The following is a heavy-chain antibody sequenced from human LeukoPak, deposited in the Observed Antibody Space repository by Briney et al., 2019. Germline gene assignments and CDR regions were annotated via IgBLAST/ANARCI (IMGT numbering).Heavy chain of an antibody. J-gene: IGHJ6*03. CDR3: ARGITRNYMDV. V-gene: IGHV4-59*01. CDR1: GGSISSYY. D-gene: IGHD3-10*01. CDR2: IYYSGST. Sequence: SETLSLTCTVSGGSISSYYWSWIRQYPGKGLEWIGHIYYSGSTNYNPSLKSRVTISVDTSKKQFSLKLNSVTAADTAVYYCARGITRNYMDVWGKGTTVTVSS.